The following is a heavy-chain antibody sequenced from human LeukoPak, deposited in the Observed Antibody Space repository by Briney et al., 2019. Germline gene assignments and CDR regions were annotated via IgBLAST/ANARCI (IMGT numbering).Heavy chain of an antibody. Sequence: SETLSLTCAVYGGSFSGYYWSWIRQPPGKGLEWIGEINHSGSTNYNPSLKSRVTISVDTSKNQFSLKLSSVTAADTAVYYCARGGPDYGDYSNWFDPWGQGTLVAVSS. V-gene: IGHV4-34*01. CDR1: GGSFSGYY. J-gene: IGHJ5*02. D-gene: IGHD4-17*01. CDR3: ARGGPDYGDYSNWFDP. CDR2: INHSGST.